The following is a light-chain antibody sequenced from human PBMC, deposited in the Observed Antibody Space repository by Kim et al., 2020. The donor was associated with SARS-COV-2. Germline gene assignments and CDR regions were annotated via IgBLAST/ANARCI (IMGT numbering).Light chain of an antibody. V-gene: IGKV1-33*01. CDR1: QDISNY. J-gene: IGKJ4*01. CDR2: DAS. Sequence: DIQMTQSPSSLSASVGDRVTITCQASQDISNYLNWYQQKPGKAPKLLIYDASNLETGVPSRFSGSGSGTDFTFTISSLQPEDIATYYCQQYGNLPLTFGEGTKVEI. CDR3: QQYGNLPLT.